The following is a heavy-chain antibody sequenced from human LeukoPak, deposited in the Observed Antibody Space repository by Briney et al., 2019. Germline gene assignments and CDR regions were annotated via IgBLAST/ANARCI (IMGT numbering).Heavy chain of an antibody. V-gene: IGHV4-38-2*02. CDR3: ARDRIYCTSTSCFFKWFDP. CDR2: IYHSGST. D-gene: IGHD2-2*01. Sequence: SETLSLTCTASRYSISSGYYWGWIRQPPGKGLEWIGSIYHSGSTYYNPSLKSRVTISINTSRNQFSLKLSSVTAADTAIYYCARDRIYCTSTSCFFKWFDPWGQGTLVTVSS. J-gene: IGHJ5*02. CDR1: RYSISSGYY.